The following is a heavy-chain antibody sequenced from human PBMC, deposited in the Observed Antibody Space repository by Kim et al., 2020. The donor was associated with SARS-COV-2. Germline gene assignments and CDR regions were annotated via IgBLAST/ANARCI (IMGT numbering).Heavy chain of an antibody. Sequence: SETLSLTCSVSGGSISNNSYYWGWIRQPQGKGLEWLGSIYYTGSTYCNPSHKSRTTITDDTSKTQFPLNLTPVTAAETAGYYCSRTDIAAAGDYWGKGILVIVSS. D-gene: IGHD6-13*01. CDR2: IYYTGST. J-gene: IGHJ4*02. CDR1: GGSISNNSYY. V-gene: IGHV4-39*01. CDR3: SRTDIAAAGDY.